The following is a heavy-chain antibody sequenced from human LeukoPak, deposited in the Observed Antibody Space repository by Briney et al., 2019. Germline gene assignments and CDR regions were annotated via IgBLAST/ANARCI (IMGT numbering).Heavy chain of an antibody. CDR2: IHYSGST. CDR3: ARRGGYDYYFDY. CDR1: GGSISSSSYY. J-gene: IGHJ4*02. V-gene: IGHV4-39*01. Sequence: SETLSLTCTVSGGSISSSSYYWGWIRQPPGKGLEWIGSIHYSGSTYYNPSLKSRVTISVDTSKNQFSLKLSSVTAADTAVYYCARRGGYDYYFDYWGQGTLVTVSS. D-gene: IGHD5-12*01.